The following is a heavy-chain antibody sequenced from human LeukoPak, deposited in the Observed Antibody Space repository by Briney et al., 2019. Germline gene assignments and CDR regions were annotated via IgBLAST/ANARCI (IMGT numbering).Heavy chain of an antibody. V-gene: IGHV3-30*18. CDR3: AKDPYYYGSGSYYNYYYYGMDV. D-gene: IGHD3-10*01. CDR2: ISCDGSNK. CDR1: GSTFSSYG. J-gene: IGHJ6*02. Sequence: GRSLRLSCAASGSTFSSYGMHWVRQAPGKGLEWVAVISCDGSNKYYADSAKGRFTISRDSSKNTLYLQMNSLRAEDTAVYYCAKDPYYYGSGSYYNYYYYGMDVWGQGTTVTVSS.